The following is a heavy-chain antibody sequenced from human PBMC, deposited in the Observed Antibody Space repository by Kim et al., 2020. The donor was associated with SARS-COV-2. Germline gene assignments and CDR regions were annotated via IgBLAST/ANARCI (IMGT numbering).Heavy chain of an antibody. CDR3: AREGGDHYYDSSGYNYGMDV. V-gene: IGHV1-2*06. CDR2: INPNSGGT. CDR1: GYTFTGYY. D-gene: IGHD3-22*01. Sequence: ASVKVSCKASGYTFTGYYMHWVRQAPGQGLEWMGRINPNSGGTNYAQKFQGRVTMTRDTSISTAYMELSRLRSDDTAVYYCAREGGDHYYDSSGYNYGMDVWGQGTTVTVSS. J-gene: IGHJ6*02.